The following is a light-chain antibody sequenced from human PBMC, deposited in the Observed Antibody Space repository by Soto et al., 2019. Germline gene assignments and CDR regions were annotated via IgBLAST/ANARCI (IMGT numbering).Light chain of an antibody. V-gene: IGKV3-11*01. J-gene: IGKJ5*01. CDR1: QSVGSH. CDR2: DAS. Sequence: VLTKSAVSLSVSPGEGATPSGRSSQSVGSHFAWFQQKSGQAPRLLIYDASKRATGIPARFSGSGSGTDFTHTISSLETEDFAVYYCQQGSHWPTFGQGTRPEIK. CDR3: QQGSHWPT.